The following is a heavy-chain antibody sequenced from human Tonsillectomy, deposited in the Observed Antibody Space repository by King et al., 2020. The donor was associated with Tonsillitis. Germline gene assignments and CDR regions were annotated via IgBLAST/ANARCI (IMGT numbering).Heavy chain of an antibody. CDR2: IYYSGST. Sequence: QLQESGPGLVKPSETLSLTCTVSGGSISSSSYYWGWIRQPPGKGLEWIGSIYYSGSTYYNPSLNSRGTIAVDTSKNQFSLKLSSVTAADTAVYYCAGLGEGYCSSTSCYTPLTVADAFDIWGQGTMVTVSS. CDR1: GGSISSSSYY. CDR3: AGLGEGYCSSTSCYTPLTVADAFDI. D-gene: IGHD2-2*02. J-gene: IGHJ3*02. V-gene: IGHV4-39*01.